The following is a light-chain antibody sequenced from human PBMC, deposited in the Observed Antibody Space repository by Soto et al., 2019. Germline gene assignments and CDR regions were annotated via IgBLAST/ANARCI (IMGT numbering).Light chain of an antibody. CDR3: QQFAISTT. V-gene: IGKV1-5*01. J-gene: IGKJ1*01. CDR2: DAS. CDR1: HNIDRW. Sequence: IQMTQSPSTLSASVGDRVTITCRASHNIDRWMDWYQQKPGKAPSLLIFDASTLHSGVPSRFSGSGSGTDFTLTSSSLQPDDFATYYCQQFAISTTFGQGTKVEVK.